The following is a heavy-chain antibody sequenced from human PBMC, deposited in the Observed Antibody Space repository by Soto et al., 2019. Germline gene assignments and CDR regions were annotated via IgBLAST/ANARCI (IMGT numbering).Heavy chain of an antibody. CDR1: GFTFSSYW. Sequence: EAQLVESGGGLVRPGGSLKLSCTDSGFTFSSYWMHWVRQAPGKGLVWVSRISTDGTSTSYADSVKGRFTISRDNAKNTLYLQMNSLRPGDTAVYYLARPRNGFDYWGQGTLVTVSS. V-gene: IGHV3-74*01. D-gene: IGHD2-8*01. J-gene: IGHJ4*02. CDR3: ARPRNGFDY. CDR2: ISTDGTST.